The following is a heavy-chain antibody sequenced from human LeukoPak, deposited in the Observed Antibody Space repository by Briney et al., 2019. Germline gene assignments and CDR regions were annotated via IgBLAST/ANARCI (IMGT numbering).Heavy chain of an antibody. J-gene: IGHJ6*03. CDR2: IYYTGTT. CDR3: ARQNAYYYHIDV. V-gene: IGHV4-39*01. Sequence: SETLSLTCTVSGGSISSSPYYWGWVRQPPGKGLEWTGSIYYTGTTYYNPSLKSRVTISVDTSKNQFSLRLSSVTAADTAVYYCARQNAYYYHIDVWGKGTTVTVS. CDR1: GGSISSSPYY.